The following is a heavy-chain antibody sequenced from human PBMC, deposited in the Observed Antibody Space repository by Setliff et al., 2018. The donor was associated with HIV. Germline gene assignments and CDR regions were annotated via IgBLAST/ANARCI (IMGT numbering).Heavy chain of an antibody. Sequence: ASVKVSCKASGYTFTSYYMHWVRQAPGQGLEWMGIINPSGGSTSYAQKFQGRVTMTRDTSTSTVYMELSSLRSADTAVYYCASIGTINAGEADYWGQGTLVTVSS. CDR1: GYTFTSYY. CDR3: ASIGTINAGEADY. D-gene: IGHD3-16*01. V-gene: IGHV1-46*01. CDR2: INPSGGST. J-gene: IGHJ4*02.